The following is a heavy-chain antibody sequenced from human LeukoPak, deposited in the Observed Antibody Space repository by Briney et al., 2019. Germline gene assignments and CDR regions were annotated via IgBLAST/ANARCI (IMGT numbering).Heavy chain of an antibody. CDR1: GFTFNNYA. J-gene: IGHJ6*03. Sequence: GGSLRLSCAASGFTFNNYAMNWVRQAPGKGLEWVSAISGSGGSTYYADSVKGRFTISRDNSKNTLYLQMNSLRAEDTAVYYCAKDLRFSRPWDYYDMDVWGKGTTVTVSS. CDR3: AKDLRFSRPWDYYDMDV. CDR2: ISGSGGST. V-gene: IGHV3-23*01. D-gene: IGHD3-3*01.